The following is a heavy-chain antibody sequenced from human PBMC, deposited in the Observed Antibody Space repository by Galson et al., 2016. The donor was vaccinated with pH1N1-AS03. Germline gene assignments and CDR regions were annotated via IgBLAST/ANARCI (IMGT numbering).Heavy chain of an antibody. Sequence: LTCTVSGDSFSSNIYYWNWLRQPAGKGLEWIGRIYTSGVTHYHPSLESRATISIDTSKKQFSLELTSVTAADTAMYYCARGDPAVADFVYWGQGTLVTVSS. J-gene: IGHJ4*02. CDR2: IYTSGVT. D-gene: IGHD6-19*01. V-gene: IGHV4-61*02. CDR1: GDSFSSNIYY. CDR3: ARGDPAVADFVY.